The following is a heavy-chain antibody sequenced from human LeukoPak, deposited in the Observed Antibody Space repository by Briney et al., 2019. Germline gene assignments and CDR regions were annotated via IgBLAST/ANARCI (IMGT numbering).Heavy chain of an antibody. D-gene: IGHD2-8*01. V-gene: IGHV1-46*01. CDR3: ASPSTPTNGLDY. CDR1: GYTFTSYY. Sequence: ASVKVSCKASGYTFTSYYIHGVRQAPGQGREGMGIINPRGGSTSYTHKFQGRVTITRDTSTSTVYMELSSLRSEDTAVYYCASPSTPTNGLDYWGQGTLVTVSS. CDR2: INPRGGST. J-gene: IGHJ4*02.